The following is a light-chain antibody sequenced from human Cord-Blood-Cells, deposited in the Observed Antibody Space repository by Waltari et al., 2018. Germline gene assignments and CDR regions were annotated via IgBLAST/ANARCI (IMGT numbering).Light chain of an antibody. V-gene: IGKV1-5*03. J-gene: IGKJ3*01. CDR3: QQYNSYPFT. CDR2: KAS. Sequence: DIQMTQSPSTLSASVGDRVTITCRARQSISSWLAWYQQKPGKAPKLLVYKASSLESGVPSRFSGSGSGTECTLTISSLQPDDFATYYCQQYNSYPFTFGPGTKVDIK. CDR1: QSISSW.